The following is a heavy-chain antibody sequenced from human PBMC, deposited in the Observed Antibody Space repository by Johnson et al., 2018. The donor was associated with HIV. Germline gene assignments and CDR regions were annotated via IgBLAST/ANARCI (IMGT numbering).Heavy chain of an antibody. D-gene: IGHD1-26*01. J-gene: IGHJ3*02. Sequence: QVQLVEFGGGLVQPGGSLRLSCAASGLTFSDYDMSWIRQAPGKGLEWVSYISSSGSTIYYADSVEGRFTISRDNAKNSLYLQMNSLRADDTALYYCARVLVAADYAFDIWGQGTMVTVSS. V-gene: IGHV3-11*01. CDR1: GLTFSDYD. CDR3: ARVLVAADYAFDI. CDR2: ISSSGSTI.